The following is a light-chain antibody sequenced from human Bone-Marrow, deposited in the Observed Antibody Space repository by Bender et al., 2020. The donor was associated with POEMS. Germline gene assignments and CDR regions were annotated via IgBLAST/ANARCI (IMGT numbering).Light chain of an antibody. J-gene: IGLJ3*02. V-gene: IGLV1-44*01. CDR2: SNY. CDR3: TSYTTISTWV. CDR1: DSNFGGNN. Sequence: QSVLTKPPSASGTPGQSVIISCSGTDSNFGGNNVNWYQHLPGTAPRLVVYSNYQRPSGVPARFSGSKSGTSASLTISGLQAEDEADYYCTSYTTISTWVFGGGTKLTVL.